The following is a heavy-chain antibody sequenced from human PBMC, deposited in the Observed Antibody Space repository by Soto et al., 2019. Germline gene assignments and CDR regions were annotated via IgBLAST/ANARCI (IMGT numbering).Heavy chain of an antibody. Sequence: GGSLRLSCVASGFTFSRYSINWVRQAPGKGLEWVSSLSVSGSSIYYADSVKGRFTISRDNSKNTLYLQMNSLRAEDTAVYYCAKHSPEYSSSWYWVDYYGMDVWGQGTTVTVSS. J-gene: IGHJ6*02. CDR2: LSVSGSSI. CDR3: AKHSPEYSSSWYWVDYYGMDV. D-gene: IGHD6-13*01. V-gene: IGHV3-23*01. CDR1: GFTFSRYS.